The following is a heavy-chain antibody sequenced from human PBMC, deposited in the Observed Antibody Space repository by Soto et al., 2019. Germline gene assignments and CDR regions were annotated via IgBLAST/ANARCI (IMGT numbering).Heavy chain of an antibody. CDR2: IKDGGST. D-gene: IGHD5-12*01. V-gene: IGHV4-34*01. CDR3: ARGQEGIVATH. CDR1: GGSLSGYY. Sequence: QVQLQQWGAGLLKPSETLSLTCAVNGGSLSGYYWSWIRQPPGKGLEWIGEIKDGGSTNYSPSLRGRVTTSADTSKHQFSLRLNSVTAADTAVYFCARGQEGIVATHWDQGTLVTVSS. J-gene: IGHJ4*02.